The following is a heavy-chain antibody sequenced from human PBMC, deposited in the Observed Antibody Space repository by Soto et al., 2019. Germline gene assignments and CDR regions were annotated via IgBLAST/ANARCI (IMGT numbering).Heavy chain of an antibody. CDR2: ISYDGSNK. J-gene: IGHJ6*02. CDR3: VKDLLRPGRAYGMDV. V-gene: IGHV3-30*18. Sequence: QVQLVESGGGVVQPGRSLRLSCAASGFTFSSYGMHWVRQAPGKGLEWVAVISYDGSNKYYADSVKGRFTISRDNSKNTLYLQMNSLRAEDTAVYYCVKDLLRPGRAYGMDVWGQGTTVTVSS. CDR1: GFTFSSYG.